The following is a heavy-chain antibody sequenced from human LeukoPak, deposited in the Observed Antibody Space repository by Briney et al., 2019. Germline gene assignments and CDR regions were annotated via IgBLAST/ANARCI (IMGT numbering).Heavy chain of an antibody. CDR2: INDGGYT. D-gene: IGHD3-10*01. V-gene: IGHV4-34*01. J-gene: IGHJ5*02. CDR1: GGSFSGYY. CDR3: ASAFGNVRGLT. Sequence: SETLSLTCAVYGGSFSGYYWTWIRHPPGKGLEWIGEINDGGYTNYNPSLESRVTLSVDTSKKQFSLTLSSVTAADTAVYYCASAFGNVRGLTWGQGTLVTVSS.